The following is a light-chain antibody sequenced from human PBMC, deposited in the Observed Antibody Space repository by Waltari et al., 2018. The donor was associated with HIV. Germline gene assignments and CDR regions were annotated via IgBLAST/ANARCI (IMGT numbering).Light chain of an antibody. CDR1: SSDVGAYNY. Sequence: QSALTQPRSVSGSPGQPVTIPRTGTSSDVGAYNYLSWYQQHPGKAPKLMIYDVTKRPSVVPDRFSGSKSGNTASLTISGLQAEDEADYYCCSYAGSSYVFGTGTNVTVL. CDR2: DVT. CDR3: CSYAGSSYV. J-gene: IGLJ1*01. V-gene: IGLV2-11*01.